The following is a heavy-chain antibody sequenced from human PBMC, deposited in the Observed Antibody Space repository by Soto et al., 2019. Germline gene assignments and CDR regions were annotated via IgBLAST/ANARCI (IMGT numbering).Heavy chain of an antibody. CDR1: GGSISSYY. V-gene: IGHV4-59*01. Sequence: PSETLSLTCTVSGGSISSYYWTWIRQPPGKGLEWIAYIYYSGSTNYNPSLKSRVTMSVDTSKNQFSLKLSSVTAADTAVYYCAREYGSGTLFFDNWGQGTLVTVSS. CDR2: IYYSGST. D-gene: IGHD3-10*01. CDR3: AREYGSGTLFFDN. J-gene: IGHJ4*02.